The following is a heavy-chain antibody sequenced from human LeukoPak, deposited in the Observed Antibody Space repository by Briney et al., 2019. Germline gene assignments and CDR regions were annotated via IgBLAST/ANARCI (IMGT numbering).Heavy chain of an antibody. Sequence: SETLSLTCTVSGGSISLYYWSWIRQPAGKGLEWIGRIYTSGSTNYNPSLKSRVTISVDTSKNQFSLKLSSVTAADTAVYYCASTYRIRGYYFDYWGQGTLVTVSS. CDR2: IYTSGST. D-gene: IGHD2/OR15-2a*01. CDR1: GGSISLYY. V-gene: IGHV4-4*07. J-gene: IGHJ4*02. CDR3: ASTYRIRGYYFDY.